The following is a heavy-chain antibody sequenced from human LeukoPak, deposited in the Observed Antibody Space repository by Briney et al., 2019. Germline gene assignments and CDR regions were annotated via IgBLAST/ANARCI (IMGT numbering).Heavy chain of an antibody. Sequence: GGSLRLSCAASGFDFSDFYMHWVRQAPGKGLEWVSYISGSGTTILYADSVRGRFTISRDDAKNSLYLQMNSLRAEDTAVYYCASERVTHPQGFDHWGQGTLVTVSS. CDR1: GFDFSDFY. J-gene: IGHJ4*02. D-gene: IGHD4-11*01. CDR2: ISGSGTTI. CDR3: ASERVTHPQGFDH. V-gene: IGHV3-48*03.